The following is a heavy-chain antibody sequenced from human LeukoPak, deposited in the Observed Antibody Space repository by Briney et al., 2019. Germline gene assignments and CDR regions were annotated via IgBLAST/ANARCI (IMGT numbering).Heavy chain of an antibody. CDR1: GFTFSGSA. V-gene: IGHV3-73*01. Sequence: GGSLKLSCAASGFTFSGSAMHWVRQASGKGLEWVGRIRSKANSYATAYAASVKGRFTISRDDSKNTAYLQMNSLKTEDTAVYYCTRPPPNGLEGWGQGTLVTVSS. CDR2: IRSKANSYAT. D-gene: IGHD3-3*01. J-gene: IGHJ4*02. CDR3: TRPPPNGLEG.